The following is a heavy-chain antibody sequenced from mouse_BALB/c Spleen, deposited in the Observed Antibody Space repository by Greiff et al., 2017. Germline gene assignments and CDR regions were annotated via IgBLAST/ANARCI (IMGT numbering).Heavy chain of an antibody. V-gene: IGHV1S135*01. CDR1: GYSFTSYY. CDR3: ARWDYGGSDYAMDY. Sequence: VQLQQSGPELMKPGASVKISCKASGYSFTSYYMHWVKQSHGKSLEWIGYIDPFNGGTSYNQKFKGKATLTVDKSSSTAYMHLSSLTSEDSAVYYCARWDYGGSDYAMDYWGQGTSVTVSS. D-gene: IGHD2-4*01. J-gene: IGHJ4*01. CDR2: IDPFNGGT.